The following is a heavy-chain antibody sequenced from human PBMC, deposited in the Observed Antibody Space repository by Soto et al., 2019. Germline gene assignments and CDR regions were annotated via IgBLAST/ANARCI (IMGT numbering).Heavy chain of an antibody. V-gene: IGHV4-59*01. D-gene: IGHD6-6*01. CDR3: ATGPIAARPRVYFDY. Sequence: PSETLSLTCTVSGGSISSYYWSWIRQPPGKGLEWIGYIYYSGSTNYNPSLKSRVTISVDTSKNQFSLKLSSVTAADTAVYYCATGPIAARPRVYFDYWGQGTLVTVS. CDR2: IYYSGST. CDR1: GGSISSYY. J-gene: IGHJ4*02.